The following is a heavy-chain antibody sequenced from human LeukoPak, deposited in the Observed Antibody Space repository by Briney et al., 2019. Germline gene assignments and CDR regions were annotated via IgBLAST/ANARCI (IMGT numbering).Heavy chain of an antibody. Sequence: SVKVSCKASGGTFSSYAISWVRQAPGQGLERMGRIIPILGIANYAQKFQGRVTITADKSTSTAYMELSSLRSEDTAVYYCARALTGKARHFDYWGQGTLVTVSS. J-gene: IGHJ4*02. V-gene: IGHV1-69*04. CDR2: IIPILGIA. CDR3: ARALTGKARHFDY. CDR1: GGTFSSYA. D-gene: IGHD7-27*01.